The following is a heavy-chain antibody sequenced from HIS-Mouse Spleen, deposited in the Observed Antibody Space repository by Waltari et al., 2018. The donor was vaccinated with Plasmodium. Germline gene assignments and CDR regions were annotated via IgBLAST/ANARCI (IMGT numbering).Heavy chain of an antibody. CDR1: GYTFTGYY. CDR3: ARRSSNNHYYHSNPDWFDP. J-gene: IGHJ5*02. CDR2: INPNSGGK. D-gene: IGHD3-22*01. V-gene: IGHV1-2*02. Sequence: QVQLVQSGAEVKKPGASVKVSCKASGYTFTGYYMHWVRQAPGQWLEWMGGINPNSGGKNYAQKLQGRVTRTRETSISTAYMELGRLRSDDTAVYYCARRSSNNHYYHSNPDWFDPWGQGTLVTVSS.